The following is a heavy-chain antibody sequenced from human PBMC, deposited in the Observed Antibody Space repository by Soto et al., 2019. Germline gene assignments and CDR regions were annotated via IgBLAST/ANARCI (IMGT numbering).Heavy chain of an antibody. J-gene: IGHJ3*02. Sequence: QSQTLSLTCAISGDSVSSNSAAWNWIRQSPSRGLEWLGRTYYRSKWYKDYAVSVKSRITINPDTSKNQFSLQLNSVTPEATAVYYCARGDLIRGAFDIWGQGTMVTVSS. CDR2: TYYRSKWYK. CDR1: GDSVSSNSAA. CDR3: ARGDLIRGAFDI. V-gene: IGHV6-1*01. D-gene: IGHD2-8*01.